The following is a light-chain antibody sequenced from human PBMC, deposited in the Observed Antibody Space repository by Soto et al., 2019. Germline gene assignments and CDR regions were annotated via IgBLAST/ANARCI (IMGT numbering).Light chain of an antibody. Sequence: QSVLTQPPSVSGAPGQRVTISCTGSSSNIGAGYDVHWYQQLPGTAPKLLIYGDINRPSGVPARFSASKSGTSASLAITGLQAEDEADYYCQSYDSTLSGVVFGGGTKLTVL. CDR3: QSYDSTLSGVV. CDR2: GDI. J-gene: IGLJ2*01. CDR1: SSNIGAGYD. V-gene: IGLV1-40*01.